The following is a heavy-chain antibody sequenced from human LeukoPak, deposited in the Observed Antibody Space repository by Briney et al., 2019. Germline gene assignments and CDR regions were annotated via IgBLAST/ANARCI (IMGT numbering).Heavy chain of an antibody. D-gene: IGHD3-22*01. CDR1: GYTFTSYY. Sequence: ASVKVSCKASGYTFTSYYMHWVRQAPGQGLEWMGIINPSGGSTSYAQKFQGRVTMTRDTSTSTVYMELSSLRSEDTAVYYCATGTHYYDSSGYYRAEYFQHWGQGTLVTVSS. CDR3: ATGTHYYDSSGYYRAEYFQH. J-gene: IGHJ1*01. V-gene: IGHV1-46*01. CDR2: INPSGGST.